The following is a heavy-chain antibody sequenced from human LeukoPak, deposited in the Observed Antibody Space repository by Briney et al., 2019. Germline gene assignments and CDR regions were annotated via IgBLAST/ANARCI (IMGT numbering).Heavy chain of an antibody. V-gene: IGHV3-7*01. J-gene: IGHJ6*02. D-gene: IGHD3-3*01. Sequence: GGSLRLSCAASGFTFSSYWMSWVRQAPGKGLEWVANIKQDGSEKYYVDSVKGRFTISRDNAKNSLYLQMNSLRAEDTAVYYCARENKSYYDFWSGYYMAPYYYYYYGMDVWGQGTTVTVSS. CDR3: ARENKSYYDFWSGYYMAPYYYYYYGMDV. CDR1: GFTFSSYW. CDR2: IKQDGSEK.